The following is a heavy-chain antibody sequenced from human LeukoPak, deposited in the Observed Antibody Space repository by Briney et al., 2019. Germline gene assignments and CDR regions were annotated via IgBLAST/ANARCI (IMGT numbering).Heavy chain of an antibody. CDR1: GGSISSYY. CDR3: ARVIGCSSTSCYNRYYYYMDV. Sequence: SETLSLTCTVSGGSISSYYWSWIRQPAGKGLEWIGRIYTSGSTNYNPSLKSRVTMSVDTSKDQFSLKLSSVTAADTAVYYCARVIGCSSTSCYNRYYYYMDVWGKGTTVTVSS. CDR2: IYTSGST. V-gene: IGHV4-4*07. J-gene: IGHJ6*03. D-gene: IGHD2-2*02.